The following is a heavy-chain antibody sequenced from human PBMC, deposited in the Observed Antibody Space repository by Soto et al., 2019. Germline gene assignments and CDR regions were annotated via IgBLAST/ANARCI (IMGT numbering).Heavy chain of an antibody. Sequence: QVQLQESGPGLVKPSGTLSLTCAVSGGSISSNYWWSWVRQPPGKGLEWIGEIFRSGSTKYNPSLERRVTMSVDNSRNHFSLKLNSVTAADTAVYYCARTIYDVLTGYSTMRFDPWGQGTLVTVSS. V-gene: IGHV4-4*02. D-gene: IGHD3-9*01. CDR2: IFRSGST. J-gene: IGHJ5*02. CDR3: ARTIYDVLTGYSTMRFDP. CDR1: GGSISSNYW.